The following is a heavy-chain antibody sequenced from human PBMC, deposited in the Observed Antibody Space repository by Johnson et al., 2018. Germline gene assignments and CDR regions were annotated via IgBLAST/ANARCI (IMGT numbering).Heavy chain of an antibody. CDR3: ARVLAFCGGDCYSGHNDAFAL. V-gene: IGHV1-8*01. CDR1: GYTFTSYD. J-gene: IGHJ3*01. Sequence: QVQLVQSGAEVKKPGASVKVSCKASGYTFTSYDINWVRQATGQGLEWMGWMNPNSGNTGYAQKFQGRVTMTRNTSISTAYMELSSLRSEDTAAYYCARVLAFCGGDCYSGHNDAFALWGQGTMVTVSS. D-gene: IGHD2-21*02. CDR2: MNPNSGNT.